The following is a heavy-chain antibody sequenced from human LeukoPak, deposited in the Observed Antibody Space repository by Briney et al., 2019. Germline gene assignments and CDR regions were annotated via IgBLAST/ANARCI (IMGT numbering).Heavy chain of an antibody. CDR1: GFTFSSYG. J-gene: IGHJ4*02. CDR2: ISATGVDT. D-gene: IGHD6-13*01. Sequence: GGSLRLSCAASGFTFSSYGMHWVRQAPGKGLEWVSTISATGVDTYYADSVNGRFTISRDNSKNMLYLQMNSLRAEDTALYYCASTGGSWYRFDYWGQGALVTVSS. CDR3: ASTGGSWYRFDY. V-gene: IGHV3-23*01.